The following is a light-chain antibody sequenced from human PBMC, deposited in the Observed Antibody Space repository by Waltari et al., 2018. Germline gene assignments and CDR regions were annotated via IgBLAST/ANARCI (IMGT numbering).Light chain of an antibody. V-gene: IGKV1-39*01. Sequence: DIQMTQSPSSLSASVGDRVTITCRASQSLSSYLNWYQQKPGKAPKLLIYAASSLQSGVTSRFSGSGSGTDFTLTISSLQPEDFATYYCQQSYNPPLTFGQGTKVEIK. CDR2: AAS. CDR3: QQSYNPPLT. CDR1: QSLSSY. J-gene: IGKJ1*01.